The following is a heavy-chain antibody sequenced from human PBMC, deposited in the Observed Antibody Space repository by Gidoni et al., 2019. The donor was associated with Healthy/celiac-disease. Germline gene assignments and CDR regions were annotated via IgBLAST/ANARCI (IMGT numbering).Heavy chain of an antibody. Sequence: QVQLQQWGAGLLKPSETLSLTCAVHGGSFSGYYWSWIRQPPGKGLEWIGEINHIGSTNYNPSLKSRVTISVDTSKNQFSLKLSSVTAADTAVYYCARGRDFWSGYYRYWGQGTLVTVSS. D-gene: IGHD3-3*01. J-gene: IGHJ4*02. CDR1: GGSFSGYY. CDR3: ARGRDFWSGYYRY. V-gene: IGHV4-34*01. CDR2: INHIGST.